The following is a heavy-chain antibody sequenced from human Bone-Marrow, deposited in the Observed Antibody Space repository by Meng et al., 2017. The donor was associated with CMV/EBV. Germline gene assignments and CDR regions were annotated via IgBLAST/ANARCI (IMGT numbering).Heavy chain of an antibody. CDR1: GFTVSSNY. J-gene: IGHJ6*02. V-gene: IGHV3-53*01. Sequence: GGSLRLSCAASGFTVSSNYMSWVRQAPGKGLEWVSVIYSGGSTYYADSVKGRFTISRDNSKNTLYLQMNSLRAEDTAVYYCARLGWAATAPYYYYGMDVWGQGTTVTVSS. D-gene: IGHD1-26*01. CDR2: IYSGGST. CDR3: ARLGWAATAPYYYYGMDV.